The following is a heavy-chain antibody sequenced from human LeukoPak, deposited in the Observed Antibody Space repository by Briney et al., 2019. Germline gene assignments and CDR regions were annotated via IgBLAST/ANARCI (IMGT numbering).Heavy chain of an antibody. Sequence: PSETLSLTCTVSGGSISSSSYYWGWIRQPPGKGLEWIGSIYYSGSTYYNPSLKSRVTISVDTSKNQFSLKLSSVTAADTAVYYCARHGAPGPIVVVPVWFDPWGQGTLVTVSS. CDR2: IYYSGST. V-gene: IGHV4-39*01. J-gene: IGHJ5*02. CDR3: ARHGAPGPIVVVPVWFDP. CDR1: GGSISSSSYY. D-gene: IGHD2-2*01.